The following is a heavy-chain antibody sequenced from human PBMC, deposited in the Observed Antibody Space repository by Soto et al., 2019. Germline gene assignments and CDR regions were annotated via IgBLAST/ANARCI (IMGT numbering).Heavy chain of an antibody. CDR2: VFYSGYT. Sequence: LSLTCTVSGDSMSNYYWYWIRQPPGKGLECIGYVFYSGYTNYAPSFKSRVTMSVDASKNPFSLQLSSLTAADTAVYYCARGDHYDSSGLFDPWGRGTLVPVPS. CDR1: GDSMSNYY. D-gene: IGHD3-22*01. V-gene: IGHV4-59*01. J-gene: IGHJ5*02. CDR3: ARGDHYDSSGLFDP.